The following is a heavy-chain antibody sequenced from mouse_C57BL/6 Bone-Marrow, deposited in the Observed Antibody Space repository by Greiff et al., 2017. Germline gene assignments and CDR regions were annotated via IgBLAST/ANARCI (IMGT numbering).Heavy chain of an antibody. D-gene: IGHD1-1*01. CDR1: GYTFTSYW. V-gene: IGHV1-7*01. CDR3: ARSLIWTTVVADAMDY. Sequence: VMLVESGAELAKPGASVKLSCKASGYTFTSYWMHWVKQRPGQGLEWIGYINPSSGYTKYNQKFKDKATLTADKSSSTAYMQLSSLTYEDSAVYYCARSLIWTTVVADAMDYWGQGTSVTVSS. CDR2: INPSSGYT. J-gene: IGHJ4*01.